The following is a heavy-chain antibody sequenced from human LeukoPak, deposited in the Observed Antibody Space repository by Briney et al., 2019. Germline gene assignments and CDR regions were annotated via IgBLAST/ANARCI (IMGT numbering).Heavy chain of an antibody. Sequence: GGSLRLSCAASGFTFGAYGMNWVRQAPGNGLEWVSYISSSSTNIYYADSVEGRFTISRDNGKNSLYLQMNSLRDEDTAIYYCARQHTARFAYWGQGTLVTVSS. CDR1: GFTFGAYG. J-gene: IGHJ4*02. V-gene: IGHV3-48*02. CDR3: ARQHTARFAY. CDR2: ISSSSTNI. D-gene: IGHD5-18*01.